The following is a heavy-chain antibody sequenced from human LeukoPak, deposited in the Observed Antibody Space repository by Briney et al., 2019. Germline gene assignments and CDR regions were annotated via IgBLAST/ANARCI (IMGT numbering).Heavy chain of an antibody. Sequence: ASVKVSCKASGGTFSSYAISWVRQAPGQGLEWMGGIIPIFGTANYAQKFQGRVTITADESTSTAYMEPSSLRSEDTAVYYCARDPNYERFDYWGQGTLVTVSS. CDR3: ARDPNYERFDY. D-gene: IGHD1-7*01. J-gene: IGHJ4*02. CDR1: GGTFSSYA. V-gene: IGHV1-69*13. CDR2: IIPIFGTA.